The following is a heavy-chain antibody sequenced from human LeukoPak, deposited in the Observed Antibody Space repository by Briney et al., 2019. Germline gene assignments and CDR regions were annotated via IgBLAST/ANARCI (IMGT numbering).Heavy chain of an antibody. V-gene: IGHV3-21*01. Sequence: GGSLRLSCAASGFTFSSYSMNWVRQAPGKGLEWVSSISSSSSYIYYADSVKGRFTISRDNAKNSLYLQMNSLRAEDTAVYYCARGGSSWYRRFDYWGQGTLVTVSS. J-gene: IGHJ4*02. D-gene: IGHD6-13*01. CDR2: ISSSSSYI. CDR1: GFTFSSYS. CDR3: ARGGSSWYRRFDY.